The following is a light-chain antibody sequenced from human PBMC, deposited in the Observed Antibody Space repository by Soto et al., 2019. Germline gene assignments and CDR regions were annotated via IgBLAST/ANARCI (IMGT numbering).Light chain of an antibody. Sequence: EIVLRQSPGTLSLSPGERATLSCRASQSVSGTYLAWYQHRSGQAPRLLIDGASNRATGIPDRFSGYGSGTDFTLTVSRLEPEDSAVYYCQQFVMSPPGYTFGQGTKLEIK. J-gene: IGKJ2*01. CDR2: GAS. CDR1: QSVSGTY. CDR3: QQFVMSPPGYT. V-gene: IGKV3-20*01.